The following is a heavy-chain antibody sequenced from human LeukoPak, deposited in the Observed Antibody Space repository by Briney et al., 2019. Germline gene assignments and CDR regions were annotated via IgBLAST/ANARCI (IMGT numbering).Heavy chain of an antibody. CDR1: GFTFSSHG. CDR2: ISGSGGTT. CDR3: ARTNGYYDL. J-gene: IGHJ2*01. V-gene: IGHV3-23*01. D-gene: IGHD1/OR15-1a*01. Sequence: SGGSLRLSCAASGFTFSSHGISWVRQAPGKGLEWVSGISGSGGTTFYADSVKGRFTISRDNSKNTLYLQMNSLRAEDTAVYYCARTNGYYDLWGRGTLVTVSS.